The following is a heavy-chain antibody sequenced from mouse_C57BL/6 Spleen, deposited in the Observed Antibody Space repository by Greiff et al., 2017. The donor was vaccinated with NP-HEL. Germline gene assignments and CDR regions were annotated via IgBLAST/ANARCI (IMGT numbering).Heavy chain of an antibody. D-gene: IGHD2-4*01. CDR3: ARAGYDYDEDY. Sequence: QVQLQQPGAELVKPGASVKLSCKASGYTFTSYWMHWVKQRPGQGLEWIGMIHPNSGSTNYNEKFKSKATLTVDKSSSTAYMQLSSLTSEDSAVYYCARAGYDYDEDYWGQGTTLTVSS. CDR1: GYTFTSYW. J-gene: IGHJ2*01. V-gene: IGHV1-64*01. CDR2: IHPNSGST.